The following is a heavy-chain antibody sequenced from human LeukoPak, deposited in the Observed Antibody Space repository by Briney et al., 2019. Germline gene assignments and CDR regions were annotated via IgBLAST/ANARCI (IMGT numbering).Heavy chain of an antibody. CDR3: ANHRIKTYYYGSGSYYPFDY. V-gene: IGHV1-69*01. D-gene: IGHD3-10*01. CDR1: GGTFSSYA. J-gene: IGHJ4*02. CDR2: IIPIFGTA. Sequence: GASVKVSCKASGGTFSSYAISWLRQAPEQGLEWMGGIIPIFGTANYAQKFQGRVTITADESTSTAYMELSSLRSEDTAVYYCANHRIKTYYYGSGSYYPFDYWGQGTLVTVSS.